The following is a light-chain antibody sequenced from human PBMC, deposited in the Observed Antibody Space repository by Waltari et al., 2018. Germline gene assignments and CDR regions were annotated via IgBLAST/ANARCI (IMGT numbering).Light chain of an antibody. J-gene: IGKJ1*01. Sequence: DIVLPQSPGLLFSSPGERATLPCRASQRVSCNYLACYQQKLGQAPSLLIFGSSNRVTCIPDRFSGSGSETDFTLIISRLESEDFTVYECQQYGSSPWTFGQETKVEI. CDR3: QQYGSSPWT. V-gene: IGKV3-20*01. CDR1: QRVSCNY. CDR2: GSS.